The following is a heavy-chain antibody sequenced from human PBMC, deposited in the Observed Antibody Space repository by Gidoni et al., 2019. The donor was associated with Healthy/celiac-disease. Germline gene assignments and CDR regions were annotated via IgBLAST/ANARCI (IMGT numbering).Heavy chain of an antibody. CDR1: GFTFSSYA. D-gene: IGHD2-2*01. J-gene: IGHJ6*02. CDR3: AKDGCSTSCYDYYYYGMDV. CDR2: ISGSGGST. V-gene: IGHV3-23*01. Sequence: EVQLLESGGGLVQPGGSLRLSCAASGFTFSSYAMSWVRQAPGKGLEWVSAISGSGGSTYYADSVKGRFTISRDNSKNTLYLQMNSLRAEDTAVYYCAKDGCSTSCYDYYYYGMDVWGQGTTVTVSS.